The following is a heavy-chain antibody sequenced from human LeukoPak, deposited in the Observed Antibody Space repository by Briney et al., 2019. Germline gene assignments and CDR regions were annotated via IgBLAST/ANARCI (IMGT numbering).Heavy chain of an antibody. Sequence: PGGSLRLSCAASGFTFSSYAMHWVREAPGKGLEWVAVISYDGSNKHYGDSVKGRFTISRDNSKNTLYLQMNSLRAEDTAVYYCARATSGYYYAVFDYWGQGTLVTVSS. J-gene: IGHJ4*02. D-gene: IGHD3-22*01. CDR3: ARATSGYYYAVFDY. V-gene: IGHV3-30*01. CDR1: GFTFSSYA. CDR2: ISYDGSNK.